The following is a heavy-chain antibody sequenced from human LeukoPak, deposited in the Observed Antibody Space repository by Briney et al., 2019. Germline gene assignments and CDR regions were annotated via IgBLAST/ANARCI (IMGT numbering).Heavy chain of an antibody. J-gene: IGHJ6*02. CDR3: ARATGSSDLDYYYYYGMDV. V-gene: IGHV1-18*01. Sequence: ASVKVSCKASGYTFTSYGISWVRQALGQGLEWMGWISAYNGNTNYAQKLQGRVTMTTDTSTSTAYMELRSLRSDDTAVYYCARATGSSDLDYYYYYGMDVWGQGTTVTVSS. CDR2: ISAYNGNT. D-gene: IGHD6-19*01. CDR1: GYTFTSYG.